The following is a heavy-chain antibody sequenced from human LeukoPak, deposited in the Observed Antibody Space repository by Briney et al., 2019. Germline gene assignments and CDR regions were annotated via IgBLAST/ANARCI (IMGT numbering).Heavy chain of an antibody. V-gene: IGHV3-21*01. CDR1: GFTFSSYS. D-gene: IGHD6-19*01. Sequence: PGGSLRLSCAASGFTFSSYSMNWVRQAPGKGLEWVSSISSSSSYIYYADSVKGRFTISRDNAKNSLYLQMNSLRAEDTAVYYCARDRAGSGSPSSGWSGYYFDYWGQGTLVTVSS. CDR3: ARDRAGSGSPSSGWSGYYFDY. CDR2: ISSSSSYI. J-gene: IGHJ4*02.